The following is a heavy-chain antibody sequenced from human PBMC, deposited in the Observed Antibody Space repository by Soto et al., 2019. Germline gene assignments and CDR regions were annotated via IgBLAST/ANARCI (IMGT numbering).Heavy chain of an antibody. CDR2: FDPEDGET. Sequence: GASVKVSCKVSGYTLTELSMHWVRQAPGKGLGWMGGFDPEDGETIYAQKFQGRVTMTEDTSTDTAYMELSSLRSEDTAVYYCARAISYYFWSGYYKNWGQGTLVTVSS. CDR1: GYTLTELS. CDR3: ARAISYYFWSGYYKN. V-gene: IGHV1-24*01. J-gene: IGHJ4*01. D-gene: IGHD3-3*01.